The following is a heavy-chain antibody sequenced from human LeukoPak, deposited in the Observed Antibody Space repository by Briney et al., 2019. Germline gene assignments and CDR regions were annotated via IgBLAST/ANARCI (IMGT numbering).Heavy chain of an antibody. Sequence: PGGSLRLSCAVSGFTLSNYGMSWVRQAPGKGLEWVAGISGSGGSTSYADSVKGRFTISRDNLKNTLYLQMNSLRAEDTAVYFCARRGVVIRVILVGFHKEAYYFDSWGQGALVTVSS. CDR1: GFTLSNYG. D-gene: IGHD3-10*01. CDR3: ARRGVVIRVILVGFHKEAYYFDS. J-gene: IGHJ4*02. CDR2: ISGSGGST. V-gene: IGHV3-23*01.